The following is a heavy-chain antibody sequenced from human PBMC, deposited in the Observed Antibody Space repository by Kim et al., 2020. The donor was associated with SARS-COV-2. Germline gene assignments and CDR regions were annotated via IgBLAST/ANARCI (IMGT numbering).Heavy chain of an antibody. V-gene: IGHV3-53*04. CDR1: GFTFSSNY. CDR2: IYSDGST. D-gene: IGHD3-9*01. CDR3: SRDNGYDIFMGYYNYYG. Sequence: GGSLRLSCAASGFTFSSNYMSWVRQAPGKGLEWVSVIYSDGSTYYDDYAMSRLIITSSNSKNSTYHQLNNIRTADKAAYYCSRDNGYDIFMGYYNYYG. J-gene: IGHJ6*01.